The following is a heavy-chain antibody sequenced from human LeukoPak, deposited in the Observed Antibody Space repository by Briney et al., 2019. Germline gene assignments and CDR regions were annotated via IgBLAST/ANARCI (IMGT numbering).Heavy chain of an antibody. CDR3: AYSGSPLDAFDI. CDR2: INPNSGGT. Sequence: ASVKVSCKTSGYTFTGYYMHWVRQAPGQGLEWMGWINPNSGGTNYAQKFQGRVTMTRDTSISTAYMELSRLRSDDTAVYYCAYSGSPLDAFDIWGQGTMVTVSS. D-gene: IGHD1-26*01. CDR1: GYTFTGYY. J-gene: IGHJ3*02. V-gene: IGHV1-2*02.